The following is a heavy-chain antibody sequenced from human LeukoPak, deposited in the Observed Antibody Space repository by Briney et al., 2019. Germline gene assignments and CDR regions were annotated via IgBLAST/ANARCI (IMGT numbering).Heavy chain of an antibody. CDR2: IYYSGST. D-gene: IGHD6-13*01. J-gene: IGHJ4*02. V-gene: IGHV4-39*07. Sequence: SETLSLTCTVSGDSISISYYWGWIRQPPGKGLEWIGSIYYSGSTQYNPSLKSRVTISLDTSKNQFSLKLSSLTAADTAVYYCARNGYSSSWHDPVFDYWGQGTLVTVSS. CDR3: ARNGYSSSWHDPVFDY. CDR1: GDSISISYY.